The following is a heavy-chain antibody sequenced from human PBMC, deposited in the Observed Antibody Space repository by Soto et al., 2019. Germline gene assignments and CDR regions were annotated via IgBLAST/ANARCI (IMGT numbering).Heavy chain of an antibody. J-gene: IGHJ4*02. V-gene: IGHV1-46*03. D-gene: IGHD1-7*01. CDR3: ARGDWNFTSPFDY. CDR1: GYTLTELS. Sequence: VKVSCKVSGYTLTELSMHWVRQAPGKGLEWMGIINPSGGSTSYAQKFQGRVTMTRDTSTSTVYMELSSLRSEDTAVYYCARGDWNFTSPFDYWGQGTLVTVSS. CDR2: INPSGGST.